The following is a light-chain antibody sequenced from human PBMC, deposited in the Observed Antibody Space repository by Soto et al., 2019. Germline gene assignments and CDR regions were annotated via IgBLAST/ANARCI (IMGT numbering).Light chain of an antibody. V-gene: IGKV3-20*01. CDR1: QSLSNNY. J-gene: IGKJ1*01. CDR3: QNYGGSLPWT. CDR2: GAS. Sequence: DIVLTQSPATLSLSPGERATLSCRASQSLSNNYLAWYQEKPGQSPRLLFYGASTRAAGIPDRFSGSGSGTDFTLTITRLEPEDFAVCYCQNYGGSLPWTFGPGTKVEV.